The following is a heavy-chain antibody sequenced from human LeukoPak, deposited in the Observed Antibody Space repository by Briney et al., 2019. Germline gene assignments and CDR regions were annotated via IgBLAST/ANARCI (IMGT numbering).Heavy chain of an antibody. J-gene: IGHJ4*02. D-gene: IGHD2-15*01. CDR2: ISYDGSNK. Sequence: GGSLRLSCAASGFTFSSYPMHWVRQAPGKGLEWAAVISYDGSNKYYADSVKGRFTISRDNSKNTLYLQMNSLRAEDTAVFYCARPCSGGSCYQGYWGQGTLVTVSS. V-gene: IGHV3-30-3*01. CDR1: GFTFSSYP. CDR3: ARPCSGGSCYQGY.